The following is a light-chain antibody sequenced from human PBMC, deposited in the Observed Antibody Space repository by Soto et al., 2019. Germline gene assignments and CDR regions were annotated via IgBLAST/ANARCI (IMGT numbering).Light chain of an antibody. CDR2: DAS. J-gene: IGKJ4*01. CDR3: QQRSNWRGT. CDR1: QSIKKY. V-gene: IGKV3-11*01. Sequence: EIVLTQSPATLSLSPGERATLSCRASQSIKKYLAWYQQKPGQAPRLLIYDASNRATGIPARFSGSGSGTDFTRTISSLEPEDFAVYYCQQRSNWRGTFGGGTKVEIK.